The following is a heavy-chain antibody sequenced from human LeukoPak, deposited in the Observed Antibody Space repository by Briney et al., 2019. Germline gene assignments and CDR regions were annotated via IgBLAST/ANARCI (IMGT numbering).Heavy chain of an antibody. D-gene: IGHD1-26*01. Sequence: PGGSLRLSCAASGFTVSSNYLSWVRQAPGKGLEWVSAISGSGGSTYYADSVKGRFTISRDNSRDDSKNTLYLQMNSLRAEDTAVYYCATSWELLHHLDYWGQGTLVTVSS. V-gene: IGHV3-23*01. CDR2: ISGSGGST. J-gene: IGHJ4*02. CDR3: ATSWELLHHLDY. CDR1: GFTVSSNY.